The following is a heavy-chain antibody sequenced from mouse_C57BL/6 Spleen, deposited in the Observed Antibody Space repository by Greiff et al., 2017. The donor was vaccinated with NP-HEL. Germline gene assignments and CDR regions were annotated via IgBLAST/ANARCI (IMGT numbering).Heavy chain of an antibody. CDR3: AREYYGSSPYWYFDV. J-gene: IGHJ1*03. Sequence: EVQLQQSGPELVKPGASVKMSCKASGYTFTDYNMHWVKQSHGKSLEWIGYINPNNGGTSYNQKFKGKATLTVNKSSSTAYMELRSLTSEDSAVYYCAREYYGSSPYWYFDVWGTGTTVTVSS. CDR2: INPNNGGT. CDR1: GYTFTDYN. V-gene: IGHV1-22*01. D-gene: IGHD1-1*01.